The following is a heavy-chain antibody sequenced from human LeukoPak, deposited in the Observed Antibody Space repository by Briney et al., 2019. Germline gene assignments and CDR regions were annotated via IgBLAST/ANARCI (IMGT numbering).Heavy chain of an antibody. CDR2: ISWNSGSI. D-gene: IGHD1-26*01. CDR1: GFTFDDYA. J-gene: IGHJ3*02. CDR3: AKDLVGATASWNAFDI. V-gene: IGHV3-9*01. Sequence: GGSLRLSCAASGFTFDDYAMHWVRHAPGKGLEWVSGISWNSGSIGYADSVKGRFTISRDNAKNSLYLQMNSLRAEDTALYYCAKDLVGATASWNAFDIWGQGTMVTVSS.